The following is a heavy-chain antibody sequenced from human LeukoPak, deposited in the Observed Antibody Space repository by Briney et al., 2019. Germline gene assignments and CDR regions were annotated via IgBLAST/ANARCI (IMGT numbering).Heavy chain of an antibody. J-gene: IGHJ4*02. Sequence: PGGSLRLSCVGSGFSLSDYWMHWVRQTPGKGLVWVSHINSDGSITSYADSVKGRFTISRDNAKNTLYLQMNSLRSEDTAVYYCARGTLYSSGWFHNDYWGQGTLVTVSS. CDR2: INSDGSIT. V-gene: IGHV3-74*01. CDR3: ARGTLYSSGWFHNDY. D-gene: IGHD6-19*01. CDR1: GFSLSDYW.